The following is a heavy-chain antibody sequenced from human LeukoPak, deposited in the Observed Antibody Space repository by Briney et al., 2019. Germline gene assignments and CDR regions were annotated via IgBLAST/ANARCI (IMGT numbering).Heavy chain of an antibody. D-gene: IGHD3-10*01. Sequence: RVASVNVSCKASGYTFTSYYMHWVRQAPGQGLEWMGIINPSGGSTSYAQKFQGRVTMTRDMSTSTVYMELSSLRSEDTAVYYCVRDFGELFEGFDPWGQGTLVTVSS. J-gene: IGHJ5*02. CDR1: GYTFTSYY. CDR2: INPSGGST. CDR3: VRDFGELFEGFDP. V-gene: IGHV1-46*01.